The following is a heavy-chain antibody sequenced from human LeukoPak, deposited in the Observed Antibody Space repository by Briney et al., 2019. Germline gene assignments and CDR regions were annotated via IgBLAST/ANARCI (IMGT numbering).Heavy chain of an antibody. CDR3: AKFSRATDSY. V-gene: IGHV3-21*01. J-gene: IGHJ4*02. D-gene: IGHD2-15*01. Sequence: PGGSLRLSCAASGFTFSNYAMNWVRQAPGKGLEWVSSISASSTDIYYADSVKGRFTISRDNAKNSLYLQMDSLRAGDTAVYYCAKFSRATDSYWGRGTLVTVSS. CDR2: ISASSTDI. CDR1: GFTFSNYA.